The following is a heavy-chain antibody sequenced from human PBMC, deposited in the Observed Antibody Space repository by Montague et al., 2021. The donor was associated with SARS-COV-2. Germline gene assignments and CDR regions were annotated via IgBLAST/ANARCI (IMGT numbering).Heavy chain of an antibody. CDR3: ARHPQHSNMVVVVVTGGEYYFDX. D-gene: IGHD3-22*01. CDR1: AGSFSDYS. V-gene: IGHV4-34*01. Sequence: SETLSLTCAVDAGSFSDYSWTWIRQPPGKGLEWIGEINHSGSTNYKSSLKSRVTISVDTSKNQFSLKLTPVTAADTAVYYCARHPQHSNMVVVVVTGGEYYFDXWGQGTLVAVSS. CDR2: INHSGST. J-gene: IGHJ4*02.